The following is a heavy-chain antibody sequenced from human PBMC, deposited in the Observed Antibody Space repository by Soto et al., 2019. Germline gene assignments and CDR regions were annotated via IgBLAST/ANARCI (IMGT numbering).Heavy chain of an antibody. Sequence: EVQLVESGGGLVQPGGSLRLSCAASGFTFSSYWMYWVRQVPGKGLLWVSRINSDGSSTNYADSVRGRFTISRDNAKNTLSLQMNSLRAEDTAVYYCARPVTDTRGTNCFDPWGQGTLVTVSS. J-gene: IGHJ5*02. CDR2: INSDGSST. V-gene: IGHV3-74*01. CDR1: GFTFSSYW. D-gene: IGHD5-18*01. CDR3: ARPVTDTRGTNCFDP.